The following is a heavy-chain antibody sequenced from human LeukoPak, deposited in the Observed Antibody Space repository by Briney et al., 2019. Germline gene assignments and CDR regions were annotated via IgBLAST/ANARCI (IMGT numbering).Heavy chain of an antibody. CDR3: ARDFLGVWGPSAWLLYINDDYYFDY. D-gene: IGHD3/OR15-3a*01. Sequence: GASVKVSCKASGYTFTSYYMHWVRQAPGQGLEWMGIINPSGGSTSYAQKFQGRVTMTTDTSTSTAYMELRSLRSDDTAVYYCARDFLGVWGPSAWLLYINDDYYFDYWGQGTLVTVSS. J-gene: IGHJ4*02. V-gene: IGHV1-46*01. CDR2: INPSGGST. CDR1: GYTFTSYY.